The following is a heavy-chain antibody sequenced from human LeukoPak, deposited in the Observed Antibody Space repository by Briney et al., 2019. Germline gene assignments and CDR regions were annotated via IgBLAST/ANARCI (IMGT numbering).Heavy chain of an antibody. Sequence: SETLSLTCAVYGGSFSGYYWSWIRQPPGKGLEWIGEINHSGSTNYNPSLKSRVTISVDTSKNQFSLKLSSVTAADTAVYYCAGWTVSWYLWAFDIWGQGTMVTVSS. CDR1: GGSFSGYY. J-gene: IGHJ3*02. D-gene: IGHD6-13*01. CDR3: AGWTVSWYLWAFDI. CDR2: INHSGST. V-gene: IGHV4-34*01.